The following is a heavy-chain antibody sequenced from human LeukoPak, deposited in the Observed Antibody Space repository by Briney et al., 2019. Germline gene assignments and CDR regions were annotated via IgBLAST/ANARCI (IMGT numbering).Heavy chain of an antibody. V-gene: IGHV3-21*01. CDR2: ISGSSSYI. Sequence: GGSLRLSCAASGFAFSSYSMNWVRQAPGMGLEWVSSISGSSSYIYYTDSVKGRFTISRDNSKNTLYLQMNSLRAEDTAVYYCAKDQRTVFGVVTGFDYWGQGTLVTVSS. J-gene: IGHJ4*02. CDR3: AKDQRTVFGVVTGFDY. D-gene: IGHD3-3*01. CDR1: GFAFSSYS.